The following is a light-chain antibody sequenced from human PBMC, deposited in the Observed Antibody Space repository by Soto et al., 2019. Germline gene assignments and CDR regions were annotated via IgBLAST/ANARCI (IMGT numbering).Light chain of an antibody. J-gene: IGKJ3*01. CDR2: AAS. CDR1: QSISSY. CDR3: QQSYSTPFT. V-gene: IGKV1-39*01. Sequence: IQMTQSPSSLSASVGDRVPITCRASQSISSYLNWYQQKPGKAPKLLIYAASSLQSGVPSRFSGSGSGTDFTLTISRLQPEDFATYYCQQSYSTPFTFGPGTKVDIK.